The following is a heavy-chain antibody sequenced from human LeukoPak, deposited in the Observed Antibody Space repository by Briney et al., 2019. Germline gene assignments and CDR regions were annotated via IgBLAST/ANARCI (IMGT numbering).Heavy chain of an antibody. D-gene: IGHD2-2*01. CDR2: ILYSGST. CDR3: ARQEVGAGYCSSTSCAEPHWFDP. V-gene: IGHV4-39*01. Sequence: SETLSLTCIVSGGSISSTSYWGWIRQPPGKGLEWIGTILYSGSTFYNPSLKSRVTISVDTSKNQFSLKLNSVTAADTAVYYCARQEVGAGYCSSTSCAEPHWFDPWGQGTLVTVSS. J-gene: IGHJ5*02. CDR1: GGSISSTSY.